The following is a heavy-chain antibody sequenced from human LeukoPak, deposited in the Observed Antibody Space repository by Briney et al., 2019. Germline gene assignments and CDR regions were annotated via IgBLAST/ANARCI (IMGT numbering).Heavy chain of an antibody. CDR1: GFTFSSHW. CDR2: IKQDGSEK. CDR3: ARGLEKNDFWSGYRTYDAFDI. V-gene: IGHV3-7*01. D-gene: IGHD3-3*01. J-gene: IGHJ3*02. Sequence: GSLRLSCAASGFTFSSHWMSWVRQAPGKGLEWVANIKQDGSEKYYVDSVKGRFTISRDNAKNSLYLQMNSLRAEDTAVYYCARGLEKNDFWSGYRTYDAFDIWGQGTMVTVSS.